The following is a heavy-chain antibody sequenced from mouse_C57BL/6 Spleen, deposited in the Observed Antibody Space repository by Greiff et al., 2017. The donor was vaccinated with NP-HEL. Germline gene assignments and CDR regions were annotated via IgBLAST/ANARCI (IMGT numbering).Heavy chain of an antibody. CDR1: GYTFTSYW. J-gene: IGHJ3*01. V-gene: IGHV1-50*01. CDR2: IDPSDSYT. D-gene: IGHD2-4*01. CDR3: ARQDYGGAD. Sequence: QVQLQQPGAELVKPGASVKLSCKASGYTFTSYWMQWVKQRPGQGLEWIGEIDPSDSYTNYNQKFKGKATLTVDTSSSTAYMQLSSLASEDSAVSYCARQDYGGADWGQGTLVTVSA.